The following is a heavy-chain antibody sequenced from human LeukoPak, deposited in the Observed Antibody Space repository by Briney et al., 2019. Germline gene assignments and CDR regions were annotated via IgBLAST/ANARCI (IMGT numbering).Heavy chain of an antibody. CDR3: ARDGVIVVVPAAIPEISYPRD. J-gene: IGHJ4*02. D-gene: IGHD2-2*02. CDR2: IYTSGST. V-gene: IGHV4-4*07. Sequence: SETLSLTCTVSGGSISSYYWSWIRQPAGKGLEWIGRIYTSGSTNYNPSLKSRVTMSVDTSKNQFSLKLSSVTAADTAVYYCARDGVIVVVPAAIPEISYPRDWGQRTLVTVSS. CDR1: GGSISSYY.